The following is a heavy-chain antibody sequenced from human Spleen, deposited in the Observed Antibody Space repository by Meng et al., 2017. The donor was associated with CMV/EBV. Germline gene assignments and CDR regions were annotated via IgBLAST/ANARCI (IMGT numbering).Heavy chain of an antibody. CDR3: ARVYSSSSDVWSWFDP. V-gene: IGHV1-18*01. J-gene: IGHJ5*02. CDR1: GYPFGRYG. CDR2: ISAYNGNT. Sequence: ASVKVSCKASGYPFGRYGISWVRQAPGQGLEWMGWISAYNGNTNFAQNLQDRVTMTTDTSTNTAYMELRSLRSDDTAVYYCARVYSSSSDVWSWFDPWGQGTLVTVSS. D-gene: IGHD6-6*01.